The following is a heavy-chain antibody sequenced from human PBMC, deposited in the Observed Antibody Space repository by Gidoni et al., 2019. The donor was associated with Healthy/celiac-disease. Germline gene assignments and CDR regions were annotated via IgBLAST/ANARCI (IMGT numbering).Heavy chain of an antibody. CDR3: AKDSYDILTGYLSYGMEV. Sequence: EVQLFESGGGLVQPGWSLRLSCSSSVFTFSSYAMSWVRQAPGKGLEWVSAISGSGGSIYYADSVKGRFTISRDNSKNTLYMQMNSMRDEDTAVYYCAKDSYDILTGYLSYGMEVWGQGTTVTVSS. CDR1: VFTFSSYA. CDR2: ISGSGGSI. J-gene: IGHJ6*02. D-gene: IGHD3-9*01. V-gene: IGHV3-23*01.